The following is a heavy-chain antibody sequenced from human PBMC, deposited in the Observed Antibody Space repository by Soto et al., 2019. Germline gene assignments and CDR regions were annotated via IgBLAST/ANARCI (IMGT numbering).Heavy chain of an antibody. CDR1: GYSFTSYW. CDR2: IYPGDSVT. J-gene: IGHJ6*02. V-gene: IGHV5-51*01. CDR3: ARPRYPGRGYYGMDV. Sequence: PGESLKISCKGSGYSFTSYWIGWVRQMPGKGLECKGIIYPGDSVTRYSPSFQGQVTISADKSISTAYLQWSSLKASDTAMYYCARPRYPGRGYYGMDVWGQGTTVTVSS. D-gene: IGHD2-15*01.